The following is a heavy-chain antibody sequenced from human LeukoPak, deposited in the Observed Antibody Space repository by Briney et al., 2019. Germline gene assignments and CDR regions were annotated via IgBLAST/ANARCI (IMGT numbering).Heavy chain of an antibody. J-gene: IGHJ4*02. CDR1: GFTFSSYW. CDR2: IDEFGSVT. CDR3: VRDMFGGRDY. V-gene: IGHV3-74*01. D-gene: IGHD3-10*02. Sequence: GGSLRLSCAASGFTFSSYWMHWVRQVPGKGLAWVSRIDEFGSVTNSADSVQGRFSISRDNAKNALYLQMNSLRAEDTAVYYCVRDMFGGRDYWGQGTLVTVSS.